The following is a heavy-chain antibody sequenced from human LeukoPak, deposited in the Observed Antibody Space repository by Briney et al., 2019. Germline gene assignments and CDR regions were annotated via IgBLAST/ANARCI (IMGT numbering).Heavy chain of an antibody. Sequence: GGSPRLSCAASGFTFSSYAMSWVRQAPGKGLEWVSAISGSGGSTYYADSVKGRFTISRDNSKNTLYLQMNSLRAEDTAVYYCAKDWYGYFDWSYPRRWYDPWDQGTLVTVSS. D-gene: IGHD3-9*01. J-gene: IGHJ5*02. CDR2: ISGSGGST. CDR3: AKDWYGYFDWSYPRRWYDP. V-gene: IGHV3-23*01. CDR1: GFTFSSYA.